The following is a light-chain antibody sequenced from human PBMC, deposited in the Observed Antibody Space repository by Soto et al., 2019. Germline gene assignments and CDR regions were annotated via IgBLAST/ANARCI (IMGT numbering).Light chain of an antibody. CDR1: QSVSSNY. CDR3: QQYDGSLGLT. CDR2: GAS. Sequence: EIVLTQSPGTLSLSPGERATLSCRASQSVSSNYLAWYQQKPGQAPRLLIYGASSRATGIPDRFSGSGSGTGFTLTISRLEPEDFAVYYCQQYDGSLGLTFGGGTKVEIK. V-gene: IGKV3-20*01. J-gene: IGKJ4*01.